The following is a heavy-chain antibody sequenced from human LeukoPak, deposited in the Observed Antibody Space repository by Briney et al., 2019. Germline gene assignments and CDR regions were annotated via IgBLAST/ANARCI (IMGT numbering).Heavy chain of an antibody. J-gene: IGHJ4*02. CDR1: GFTFSDYY. Sequence: GGSLRLSCAASGFTFSDYYMSWIRQAPGKGLEWVSYISSSGSTIYYADSVKGRFTISRDNAKNSLYLQMNSLRAEDTAVYYCASREGDGSPYYFDYWGQGTLVTVSS. CDR3: ASREGDGSPYYFDY. D-gene: IGHD2-15*01. CDR2: ISSSGSTI. V-gene: IGHV3-11*01.